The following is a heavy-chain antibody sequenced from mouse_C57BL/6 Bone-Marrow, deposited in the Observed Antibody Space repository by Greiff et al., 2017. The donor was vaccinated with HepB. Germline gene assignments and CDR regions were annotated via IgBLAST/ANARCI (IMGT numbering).Heavy chain of an antibody. J-gene: IGHJ1*03. D-gene: IGHD1-1*01. Sequence: DVHLVESGGGLVKPGGSLKLSCAASGFTFSSYTMSWVRQTPEKRLEWVATISGGGGNTYYPDSVKGRFTISRDNAKNTLYLQMSSLRSEDTALYYCARHGSSPYWYFDVWGTGTTVTVSS. CDR3: ARHGSSPYWYFDV. V-gene: IGHV5-9*01. CDR2: ISGGGGNT. CDR1: GFTFSSYT.